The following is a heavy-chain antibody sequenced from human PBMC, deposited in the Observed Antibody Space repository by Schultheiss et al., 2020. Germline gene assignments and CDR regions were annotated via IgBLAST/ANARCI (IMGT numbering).Heavy chain of an antibody. J-gene: IGHJ6*02. D-gene: IGHD3-10*01. V-gene: IGHV2-70*01. CDR2: IDWDDDK. CDR3: ARIQSTMVRGWNYGMDV. CDR1: GFSLSTSGMC. Sequence: SGPTLVKPTQTLTLTCTFSGFSLSTSGMCVSWIRQPPGKALEWLALIDWDDDKYYSTSLKTRLTISKDTSKNQVVLTMTNMDPVDTATYYCARIQSTMVRGWNYGMDVWGQGTSVTVSS.